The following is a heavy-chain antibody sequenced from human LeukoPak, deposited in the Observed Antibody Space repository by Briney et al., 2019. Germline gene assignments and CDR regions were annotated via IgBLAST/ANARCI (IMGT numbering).Heavy chain of an antibody. V-gene: IGHV1-69*13. Sequence: SVKVSCKASGGTFSSYAISWVRQAPGQGLEWMGGIIPIFGTANYAQKFQGRVTITADESTSTAYMELSSLRSEDTAVYYCASNLGYSSSWYNLDYWGQGTLVTVSS. CDR3: ASNLGYSSSWYNLDY. CDR1: GGTFSSYA. D-gene: IGHD6-13*01. J-gene: IGHJ4*02. CDR2: IIPIFGTA.